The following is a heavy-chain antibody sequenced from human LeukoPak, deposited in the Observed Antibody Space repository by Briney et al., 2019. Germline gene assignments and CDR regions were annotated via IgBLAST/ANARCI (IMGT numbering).Heavy chain of an antibody. J-gene: IGHJ4*02. CDR1: GFTLSSYA. CDR3: AKDDRGTTTPYYFDY. CDR2: ISGSGGST. Sequence: PGGSLRLSCAASGFTLSSYAMSWVRQAPGKGLEWVSAISGSGGSTYYADSVKGRFTISRDNSENTLYLQMNSLRAEDTAVYYCAKDDRGTTTPYYFDYWGQGTLVTVSS. V-gene: IGHV3-23*01. D-gene: IGHD1-26*01.